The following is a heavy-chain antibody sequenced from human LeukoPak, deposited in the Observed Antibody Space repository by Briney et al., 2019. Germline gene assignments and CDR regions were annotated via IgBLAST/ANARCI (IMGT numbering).Heavy chain of an antibody. Sequence: PGASLRLSCAASGFTFSNYAMSWVRQAPGKGLEWVSAIVGSGGSTYYADSVKGRFTISRDNSKNTLFLQMNSLRVEDTALYYCSKWGDYDLLTGYYDSDFWGQGTLVTVSS. D-gene: IGHD3-9*01. CDR1: GFTFSNYA. V-gene: IGHV3-23*01. J-gene: IGHJ4*02. CDR2: IVGSGGST. CDR3: SKWGDYDLLTGYYDSDF.